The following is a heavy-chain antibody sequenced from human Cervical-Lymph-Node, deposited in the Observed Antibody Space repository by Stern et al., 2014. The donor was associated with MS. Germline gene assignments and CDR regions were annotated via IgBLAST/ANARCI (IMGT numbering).Heavy chain of an antibody. CDR1: GFTFSSYG. CDR3: AKSSSPSHYYYDGMDV. CDR2: ISYDGSNT. D-gene: IGHD6-6*01. J-gene: IGHJ6*02. Sequence: QVQLVESGGGVVQPGRSLRLSCEASGFTFSSYGMNWVRQAPGKGLEWVAGISYDGSNTYYADSVKGRLTITRDNSKSMLSLLLNSLRAEDTAVYYCAKSSSPSHYYYDGMDVWGQGTTVTVSS. V-gene: IGHV3-30*18.